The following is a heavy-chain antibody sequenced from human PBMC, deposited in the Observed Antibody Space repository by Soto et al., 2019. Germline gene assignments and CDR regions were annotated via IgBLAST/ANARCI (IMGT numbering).Heavy chain of an antibody. Sequence: SETLSLTCAVYGGSFSGYYWTWIRQPPGTGLEWIGEINHSGSTNYNPSLKSRVTISVDTSNNQFSLRLTAVTASDTAVYYCARPDSSSWAAPFGSWGQGTLVTVSS. J-gene: IGHJ4*02. CDR3: ARPDSSSWAAPFGS. CDR2: INHSGST. D-gene: IGHD6-13*01. V-gene: IGHV4-34*01. CDR1: GGSFSGYY.